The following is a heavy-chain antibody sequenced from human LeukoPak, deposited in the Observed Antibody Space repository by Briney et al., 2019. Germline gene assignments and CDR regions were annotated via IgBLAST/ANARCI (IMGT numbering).Heavy chain of an antibody. D-gene: IGHD3-16*01. CDR3: ARHLGAQSLIAFDI. CDR2: IYSTGST. V-gene: IGHV4-4*07. J-gene: IGHJ3*02. Sequence: SETLSLTCTVSGGSINRYYWTWIRQPAGKGLEWIGRIYSTGSTNYNPSLKSRVTMSVDTSKNHFSLNLNSVTAADTAVYYCARHLGAQSLIAFDIWGRGTMVTVPS. CDR1: GGSINRYY.